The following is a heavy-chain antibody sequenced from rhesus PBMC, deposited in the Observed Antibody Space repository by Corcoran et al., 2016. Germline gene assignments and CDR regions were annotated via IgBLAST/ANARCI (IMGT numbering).Heavy chain of an antibody. V-gene: IGHV4-80*01. CDR2: FICNSGST. D-gene: IGHD6-13*01. J-gene: IGHJ2*01. CDR1: GGSFSSYW. CDR3: ARVGYSSWSGYFDL. Sequence: QVQLQESGPGLVKPSETLSLTCAVSGGSFSSYWWSWIRQPPGKGLEWIGEFICNSGSTNYTTALKSRVTISKDASKNQCSLKLSSLTAADTAVYYCARVGYSSWSGYFDLWGPGTPITISS.